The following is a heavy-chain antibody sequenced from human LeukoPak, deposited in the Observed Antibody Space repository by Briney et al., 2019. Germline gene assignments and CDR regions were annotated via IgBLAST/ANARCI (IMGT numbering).Heavy chain of an antibody. CDR1: GFSFDDYA. D-gene: IGHD3-22*01. CDR3: VRESGSYYFDY. Sequence: AGRSLRLSCAASGFSFDDYAMHWVRQAPGKCLEWVSGITGNGGTIAYADSVKGRFTVSRDNAKSSLYLQMSSLRAEDMALYYCVRESGSYYFDYWGQGTLVTASS. V-gene: IGHV3-9*03. CDR2: ITGNGGTI. J-gene: IGHJ4*02.